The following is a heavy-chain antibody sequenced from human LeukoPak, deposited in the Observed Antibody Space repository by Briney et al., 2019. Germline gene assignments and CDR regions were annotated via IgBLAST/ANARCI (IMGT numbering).Heavy chain of an antibody. Sequence: GGSLRLSCAASGFTFSNYAMHWVRQAPGKGLEWVAVISYDGSNKYYADSVKGRFTISRDNSKNTLYLQMNSLRAEDTAVYYCAREMATKAFDYWGQGTLVTVSS. D-gene: IGHD5-24*01. CDR2: ISYDGSNK. CDR1: GFTFSNYA. V-gene: IGHV3-30*01. J-gene: IGHJ4*02. CDR3: AREMATKAFDY.